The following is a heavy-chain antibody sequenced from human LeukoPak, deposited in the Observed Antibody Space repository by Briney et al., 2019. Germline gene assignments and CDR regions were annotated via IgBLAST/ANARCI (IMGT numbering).Heavy chain of an antibody. D-gene: IGHD4-17*01. J-gene: IGHJ3*02. V-gene: IGHV3-43*02. CDR1: GFTFSSYA. CDR2: ISGDGGST. CDR3: AKVLFTTVTISTFDI. Sequence: PGGSLRLSCAASGFTFSSYAMSWVRQAPGKGLEWVSLISGDGGSTYYADSVKGRFTISRDNSKNSLYLQMSSLRTEDTALYYCAKVLFTTVTISTFDIWGQGTMVTVSS.